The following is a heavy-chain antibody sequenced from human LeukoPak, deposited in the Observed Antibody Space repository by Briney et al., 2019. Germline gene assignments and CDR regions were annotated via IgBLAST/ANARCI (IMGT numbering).Heavy chain of an antibody. V-gene: IGHV1-2*02. CDR2: INPNSGGT. J-gene: IGHJ4*02. CDR3: ARRIAAAGMYYFDY. D-gene: IGHD6-13*01. CDR1: GYTFTGYY. Sequence: ASVKVSCKASGYTFTGYYMHWVRQAPGQGLEWMGWINPNSGGTNYAQKFQGRVTMTRDTSISTAYMALSRLRSDDTAVYYCARRIAAAGMYYFDYWGQGTLVTVSS.